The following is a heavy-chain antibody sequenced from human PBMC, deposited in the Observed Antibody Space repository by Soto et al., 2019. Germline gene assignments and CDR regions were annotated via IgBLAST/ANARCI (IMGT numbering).Heavy chain of an antibody. CDR3: ASTTYYYDSSPPPDY. CDR1: GYTFTSYD. D-gene: IGHD3-22*01. CDR2: INPSGGST. Sequence: ASVKVSCKASGYTFTSYDINWVRQAPGQGLEWMGIINPSGGSTSYAQKFQGRVTMTRDTSTSTVYMELSSLRSEDTAVYYCASTTYYYDSSPPPDYWGQGTLVTVSS. J-gene: IGHJ4*02. V-gene: IGHV1-46*03.